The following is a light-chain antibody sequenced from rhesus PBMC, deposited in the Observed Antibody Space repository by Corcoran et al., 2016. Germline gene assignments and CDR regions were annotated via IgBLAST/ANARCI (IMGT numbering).Light chain of an antibody. CDR3: QHYYDNPYS. CDR2: AAS. Sequence: DIQMTQSPSALSASVGDRVTISCRASQNIYSNLAWYQQKPGKAPKLLNYAASSLQTGIPSRFRGSGAGTDFTLTISSRQPEDSAAYYCQHYYDNPYSFGQGTKVEIK. CDR1: QNIYSN. V-gene: IGKV1S12*01. J-gene: IGKJ2*01.